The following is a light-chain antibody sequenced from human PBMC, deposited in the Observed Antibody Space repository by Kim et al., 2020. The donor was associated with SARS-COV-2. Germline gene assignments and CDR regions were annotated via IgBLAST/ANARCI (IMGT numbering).Light chain of an antibody. Sequence: LSPGERATLSCRASQSVSSYLAWYQQKPGQAPRLLIYDASNRAAGIPARLSGSGSGTDFTLTISSLEPEDFAVYYCQQRSSWPLYTFGQGTKLEI. CDR1: QSVSSY. CDR2: DAS. J-gene: IGKJ2*01. V-gene: IGKV3-11*01. CDR3: QQRSSWPLYT.